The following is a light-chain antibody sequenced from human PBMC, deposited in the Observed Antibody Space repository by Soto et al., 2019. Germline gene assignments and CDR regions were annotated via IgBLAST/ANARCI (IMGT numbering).Light chain of an antibody. V-gene: IGKV3-15*01. CDR3: QQYNNWLIT. CDR2: GAS. J-gene: IGKJ5*01. Sequence: EIVMTQSPATLSVSPGERATLSCRASQSVSSNLAWYQQKLGHAPRLLIYGASTRATGIPARFSGSGSGTEFTLTISSLQSEDFAVYYCQQYNNWLITFGQGTRLEIK. CDR1: QSVSSN.